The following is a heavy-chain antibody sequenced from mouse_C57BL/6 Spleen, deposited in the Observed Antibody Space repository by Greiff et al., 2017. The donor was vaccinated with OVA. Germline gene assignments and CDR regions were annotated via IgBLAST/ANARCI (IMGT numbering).Heavy chain of an antibody. CDR3: AYYSNYGGYFHY. D-gene: IGHD2-5*01. J-gene: IGHJ2*01. Sequence: QVQLQQSGAELARPGASVKLSCKASGYTFTSYGISWVKQRTGQGLEWIGEIYPRSGNTYYNEKFKGKATLTADKSSSTAYMELRSLTSEDSAVYFCAYYSNYGGYFHYWGQGTTLTVSS. V-gene: IGHV1-81*01. CDR1: GYTFTSYG. CDR2: IYPRSGNT.